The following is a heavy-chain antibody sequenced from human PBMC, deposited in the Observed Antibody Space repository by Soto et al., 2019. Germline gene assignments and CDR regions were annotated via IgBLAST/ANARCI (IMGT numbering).Heavy chain of an antibody. J-gene: IGHJ4*02. CDR1: GFTFSSCG. Sequence: QVQLVESGGGVIQPGRSLRLSCTASGFTFSSCGMHWVRQAPGKGLEWVAVVTYEENEIHYADSVKGRFTISRDNSKKTVYLEMDSLRVEDTAVYYCVKEQSSGYWRTADYWGQGTLITVSS. CDR3: VKEQSSGYWRTADY. CDR2: VTYEENEI. D-gene: IGHD5-12*01. V-gene: IGHV3-30*18.